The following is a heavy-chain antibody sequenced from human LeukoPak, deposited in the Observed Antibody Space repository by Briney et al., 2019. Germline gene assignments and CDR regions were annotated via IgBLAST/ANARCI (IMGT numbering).Heavy chain of an antibody. V-gene: IGHV3-30*02. D-gene: IGHD6-13*01. J-gene: IGHJ4*02. Sequence: GGSLRLSCAASGFSFSSYGMHWVRQAPGKGLEWVAFIRYDGSNKYYADSVKGRFTISRDNSKNTLYLQMNSLRAEDTAVYYCAKGHIAAAACLAYWGQGTLVTVSS. CDR1: GFSFSSYG. CDR2: IRYDGSNK. CDR3: AKGHIAAAACLAY.